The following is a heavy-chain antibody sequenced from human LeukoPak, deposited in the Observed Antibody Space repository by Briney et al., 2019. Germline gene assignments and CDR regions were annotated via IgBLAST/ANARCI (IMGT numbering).Heavy chain of an antibody. V-gene: IGHV3-64*01. Sequence: GGSLRLSCAASGFIFSSYAMHWVRQAPGKGLEYVSAISSNGGSTYYANSVKGRFTISRDNSKNTLNLQMGSLRAEDMAVYYCAREVSSSWYPDYFDYWGQGTLVTVSS. CDR3: AREVSSSWYPDYFDY. J-gene: IGHJ4*02. CDR2: ISSNGGST. CDR1: GFIFSSYA. D-gene: IGHD6-13*01.